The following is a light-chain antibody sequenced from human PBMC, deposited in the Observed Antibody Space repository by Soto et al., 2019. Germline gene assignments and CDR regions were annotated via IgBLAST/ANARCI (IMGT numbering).Light chain of an antibody. CDR2: LNN. V-gene: IGLV1-44*01. CDR3: ATWDDSLYGVV. CDR1: SSNIGSNA. J-gene: IGLJ2*01. Sequence: QSVLTQPPSASGTPGQRVTISCSGSSSNIGSNAVNWYQQLPGTAPKLLIYLNNRRPSGVPDRFSASKSGTSASLAISGLQSEDEAHYYCATWDDSLYGVVFGGGTKLTVL.